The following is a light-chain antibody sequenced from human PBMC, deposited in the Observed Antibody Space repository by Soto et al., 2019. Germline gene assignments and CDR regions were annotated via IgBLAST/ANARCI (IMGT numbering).Light chain of an antibody. Sequence: EIVLTQSPGTVSLSPGERATLSCRASQSITTSLAWYQRKPGQAPRLLIYDASTRATSIPDRFSGSGSGTDFTLTLSRLEAEDCAVYYCQQYATSPLTFGGGTKVEIK. CDR1: QSITTS. CDR3: QQYATSPLT. J-gene: IGKJ4*01. V-gene: IGKV3-20*01. CDR2: DAS.